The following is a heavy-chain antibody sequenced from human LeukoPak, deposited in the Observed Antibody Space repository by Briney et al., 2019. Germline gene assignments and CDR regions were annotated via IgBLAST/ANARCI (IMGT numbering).Heavy chain of an antibody. CDR2: INSDGSST. CDR3: ASDVYCSGGSCSDY. J-gene: IGHJ4*02. D-gene: IGHD2-15*01. CDR1: GFTFSSYW. Sequence: RGSLRLSCAASGFTFSSYWMHWVRQAPGKRLVWVSRINSDGSSTSYADSVKGRFTISRDNAKNTLYLQMNSLRAEDTAVYYCASDVYCSGGSCSDYWGQGTLVTVSS. V-gene: IGHV3-74*01.